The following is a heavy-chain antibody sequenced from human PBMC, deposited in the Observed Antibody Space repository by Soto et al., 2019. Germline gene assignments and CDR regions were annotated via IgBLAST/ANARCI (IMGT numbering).Heavy chain of an antibody. V-gene: IGHV1-3*01. CDR2: INGDNGNT. J-gene: IGHJ6*03. D-gene: IGHD1-1*01. CDR3: ARQLAYYYYMDV. CDR1: GYTFSSHI. Sequence: ASVKVSFKASGYTFSSHIMHWVRQAPGQRFEWMGWINGDNGNTKYSQKFQGRVTITRDTSASSAYMEMSSLTSEDTAVYYCARQLAYYYYMDVWGKGTTVTVSS.